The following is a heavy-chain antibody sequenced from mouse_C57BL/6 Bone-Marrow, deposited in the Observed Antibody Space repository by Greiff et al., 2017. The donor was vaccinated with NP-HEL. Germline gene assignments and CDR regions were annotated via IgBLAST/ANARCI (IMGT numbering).Heavy chain of an antibody. CDR3: ARPLYYSNYVPYYAMDY. CDR2: INPGSGGT. D-gene: IGHD2-5*01. CDR1: GYAFTNYL. J-gene: IGHJ4*01. V-gene: IGHV1-54*01. Sequence: VQLQQSGAELVRPGTSVKVSCKASGYAFTNYLIEWVKQRPGQGLEWIGVINPGSGGTNYNEKFKGKATLTADKSSSTAYMQLSSLTSEDSAVYFCARPLYYSNYVPYYAMDYWGQGTSVTVSS.